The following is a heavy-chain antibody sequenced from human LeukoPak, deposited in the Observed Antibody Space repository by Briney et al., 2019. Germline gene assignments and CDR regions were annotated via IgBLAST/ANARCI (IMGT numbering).Heavy chain of an antibody. CDR1: GFTFSSYA. CDR3: AKGVTVTTGKTLFDY. CDR2: ISGSGGST. V-gene: IGHV3-23*01. D-gene: IGHD4-17*01. Sequence: GGSLRLSCAASGFTFSSYAMSWVRQAPGKGLEWVSAISGSGGSTYYADSVKGRFTISRDNSKNTLYLQMNSLRAEDTAVYYCAKGVTVTTGKTLFDYWGQGTLVTVSS. J-gene: IGHJ4*02.